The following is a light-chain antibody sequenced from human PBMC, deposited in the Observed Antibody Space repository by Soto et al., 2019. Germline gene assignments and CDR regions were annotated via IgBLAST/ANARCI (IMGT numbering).Light chain of an antibody. J-gene: IGLJ3*02. CDR3: QTWDTGIQV. CDR1: SGHSNYA. Sequence: QAVVTQSPSASASLGASVKLTCTLSSGHSNYAIAWHQQEPDKGPRYLMKLHSDGSQFKGDGIPDRFSGSSSGAERYLTISSLQCEDEADYYCQTWDTGIQVFGGGTKLTVL. V-gene: IGLV4-69*01. CDR2: LHSDGSQ.